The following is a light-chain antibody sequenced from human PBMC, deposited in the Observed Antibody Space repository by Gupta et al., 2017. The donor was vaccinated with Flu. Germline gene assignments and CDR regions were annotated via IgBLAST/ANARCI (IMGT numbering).Light chain of an antibody. Sequence: KATIACAGGSSSIGRNYVSWYRQCPGTAPRLLVHEDYKRPAGNPDRFSGSKSGTSATVGITGLQTVDDADYYCSAWDSTLSAMVFGGGTKLTVL. V-gene: IGLV1-51*02. CDR1: SSSIGRNY. CDR2: EDY. J-gene: IGLJ3*02. CDR3: SAWDSTLSAMV.